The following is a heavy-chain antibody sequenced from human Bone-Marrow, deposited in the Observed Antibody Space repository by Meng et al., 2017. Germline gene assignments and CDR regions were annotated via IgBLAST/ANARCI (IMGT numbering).Heavy chain of an antibody. V-gene: IGHV4-34*01. D-gene: IGHD4-11*01. J-gene: IGHJ4*02. CDR2: INHSGST. Sequence: QVQLQQWGAGVLKPSETLSLTCVVPGGSFSDYYWSWIRQPPGKGLEWIGEINHSGSTNYNPSLESRATISVDTSQNNLSLKLGSVTAADSAVYYCARGPTTMAYDFDYWGQGTLVTVSS. CDR1: GGSFSDYY. CDR3: ARGPTTMAYDFDY.